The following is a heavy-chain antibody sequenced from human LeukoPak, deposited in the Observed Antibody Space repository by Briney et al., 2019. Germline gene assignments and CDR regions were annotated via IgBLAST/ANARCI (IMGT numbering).Heavy chain of an antibody. Sequence: PSETLSLTCTVSGGSISSYYWSWIRQPPGKGLEWIGYNYYSGSTNYNPSLKSRVTISVDTSKNQFSLKLSSVTAADTAVYYCARTGPLSGWFDPWGQGTLVTVSS. CDR1: GGSISSYY. V-gene: IGHV4-59*08. CDR3: ARTGPLSGWFDP. J-gene: IGHJ5*02. CDR2: NYYSGST. D-gene: IGHD1-14*01.